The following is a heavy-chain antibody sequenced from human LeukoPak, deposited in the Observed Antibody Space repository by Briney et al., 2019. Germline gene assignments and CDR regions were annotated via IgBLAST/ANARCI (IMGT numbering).Heavy chain of an antibody. CDR3: ALMLRGVIYHFDS. CDR2: IDPNSGGT. J-gene: IGHJ4*02. CDR1: GYTFTGYY. D-gene: IGHD3-10*01. Sequence: ASVKVSCKASGYTFTGYYMHWVRQAPGQGLEWMGWIDPNSGGTNYARKFEGRVTMTRGTSISTDYMELSRLKSDDTAVYYCALMLRGVIYHFDSWGQGTLVTVSP. V-gene: IGHV1-2*02.